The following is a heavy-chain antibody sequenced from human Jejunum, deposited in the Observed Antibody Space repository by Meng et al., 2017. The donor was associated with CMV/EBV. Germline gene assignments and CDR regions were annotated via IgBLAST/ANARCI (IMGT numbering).Heavy chain of an antibody. CDR2: LYSSGIT. CDR1: GITVSSNY. J-gene: IGHJ4*02. Sequence: EWQLVEFGGDLVQPGESLILSFAASGITVSSNYMSWLRQAPGKGLEWVSILYSSGITYYADSVKGRFTISRDNSKNTLYFQMNTLRAEDTAVYYCARWSGTYYDYWGQGTLVTVSS. CDR3: ARWSGTYYDY. V-gene: IGHV3-66*01. D-gene: IGHD1-26*01.